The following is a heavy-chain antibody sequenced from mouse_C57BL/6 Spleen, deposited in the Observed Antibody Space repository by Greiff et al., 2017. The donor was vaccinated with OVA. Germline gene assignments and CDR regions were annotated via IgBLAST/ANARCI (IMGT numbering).Heavy chain of an antibody. CDR3: ARYGDGYYWYFDV. CDR1: GYTFTSYW. V-gene: IGHV1-53*01. D-gene: IGHD2-3*01. J-gene: IGHJ1*03. CDR2: INPSNGGT. Sequence: QVHVKQPGTELVKPGASVKLSCKASGYTFTSYWMHWVKQRPGQGLEWIGNINPSNGGTNYNEKFKSKATLTVDKSSSTAYMQLSSLTSEDSAVYYCARYGDGYYWYFDVWGTGTTVTVSS.